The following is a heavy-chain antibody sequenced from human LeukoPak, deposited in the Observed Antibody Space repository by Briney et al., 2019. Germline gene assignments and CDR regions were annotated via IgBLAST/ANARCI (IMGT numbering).Heavy chain of an antibody. CDR1: GFTFSSYA. V-gene: IGHV3-23*01. Sequence: SGGSLRLSCAASGFTFSSYAMSWVRQAPGKGLEWVSGISGSGGSTYYADSVKGRFTISRDNAKNTLYVQMNSLRDEDTAVYYCARGYYGMDVWGQGTTVTVSS. CDR2: ISGSGGST. CDR3: ARGYYGMDV. J-gene: IGHJ6*02.